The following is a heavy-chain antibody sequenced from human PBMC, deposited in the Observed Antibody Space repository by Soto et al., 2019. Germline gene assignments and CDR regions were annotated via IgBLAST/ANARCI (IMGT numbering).Heavy chain of an antibody. Sequence: GGSLRLSCAASGFTFGNYAMTWVRQAPGKGLECVSRISGSGGGTYYADSVKGRFTISRDNSKNRLYLQMNSLRAEDTAVYYCAREYINYDFWSGSYGMDVWGQGTTVTVSS. CDR3: AREYINYDFWSGSYGMDV. CDR2: ISGSGGGT. D-gene: IGHD3-3*01. V-gene: IGHV3-23*01. CDR1: GFTFGNYA. J-gene: IGHJ6*02.